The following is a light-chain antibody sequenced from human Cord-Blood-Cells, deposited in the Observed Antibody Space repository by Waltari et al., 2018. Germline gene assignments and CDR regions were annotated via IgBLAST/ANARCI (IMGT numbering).Light chain of an antibody. CDR1: QSVSRN. Sequence: EIVLTPFPATLSVSPGERATLSCRAHQSVSRNLSWYQQKTGQATRFLLYGASTRATATPARFSGSGSGTESNHTISSLQSEDFAVYDCQQYNNGPRTFGEGTTV. J-gene: IGKJ1*01. CDR3: QQYNNGPRT. CDR2: GAS. V-gene: IGKV3-15*01.